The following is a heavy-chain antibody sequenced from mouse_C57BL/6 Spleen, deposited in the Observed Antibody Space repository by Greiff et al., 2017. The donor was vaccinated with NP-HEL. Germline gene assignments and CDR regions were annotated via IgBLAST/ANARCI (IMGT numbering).Heavy chain of an antibody. V-gene: IGHV1-55*01. J-gene: IGHJ4*01. CDR2: IYPGSGST. CDR3: ARCFTTVVATGDYAMDY. CDR1: GYTFTSYW. D-gene: IGHD1-1*01. Sequence: VQLQQPGAELVKPGASVKMSCKASGYTFTSYWITWVKQRPGQGLEWIGDIYPGSGSTNYNEKFKSKATLTVDTSSSTAYMQLSSLTSEDSAVYYCARCFTTVVATGDYAMDYWGQGTSVTVSS.